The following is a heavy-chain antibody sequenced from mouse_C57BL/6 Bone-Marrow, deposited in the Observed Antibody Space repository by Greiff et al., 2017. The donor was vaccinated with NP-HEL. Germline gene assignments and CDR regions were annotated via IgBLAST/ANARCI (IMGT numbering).Heavy chain of an antibody. CDR2: IHPSDSDT. CDR3: AIHYYSNWCFDV. CDR1: GYTFTSYW. D-gene: IGHD2-5*01. J-gene: IGHJ1*03. V-gene: IGHV1-74*01. Sequence: QVQLQQPGAELVKPGASVKVSCKASGYTFTSYWMHWVKQRPGQGLEWIGRIHPSDSDTNYNQKFKGKATLTVDKSSSTAYMQRSSLTSEDSAVYYCAIHYYSNWCFDVWGTGTTVTVSS.